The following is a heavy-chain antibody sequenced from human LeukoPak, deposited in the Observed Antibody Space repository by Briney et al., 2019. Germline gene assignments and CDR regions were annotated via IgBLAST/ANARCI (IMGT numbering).Heavy chain of an antibody. CDR3: ARAYYDSSGYYLFDY. J-gene: IGHJ4*02. V-gene: IGHV1-69*05. CDR2: IIPIFGTV. CDR1: GGTFSSYA. D-gene: IGHD3-22*01. Sequence: ASVKVSCKASGGTFSSYAISWVRQAPGQGLEWMGGIIPIFGTVNYAQKFQGRVTITTDESTSTAYMELSSLRSEDTAVYYCARAYYDSSGYYLFDYWGQGTLVTVSS.